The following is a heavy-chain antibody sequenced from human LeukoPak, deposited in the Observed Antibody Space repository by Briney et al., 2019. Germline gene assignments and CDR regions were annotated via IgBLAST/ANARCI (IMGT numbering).Heavy chain of an antibody. D-gene: IGHD2-15*01. CDR2: ISSSSSYI. V-gene: IGHV3-21*01. Sequence: GGSLRLSCAASGFTFSSYSMNWVRQAPGKGLEWVSSISSSSSYIYYADSVKGRFTISRDNAKNSLYLQMNSLRAEDTAVYCCARKIYCSGGSCYSLEAFDIWGQGTMVTVSS. CDR3: ARKIYCSGGSCYSLEAFDI. CDR1: GFTFSSYS. J-gene: IGHJ3*02.